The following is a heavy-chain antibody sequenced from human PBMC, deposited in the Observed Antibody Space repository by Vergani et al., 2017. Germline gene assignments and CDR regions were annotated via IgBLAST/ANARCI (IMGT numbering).Heavy chain of an antibody. CDR2: IYPLNSET. V-gene: IGHV5-51*03. D-gene: IGHD3-10*01. J-gene: IGHJ5*02. CDR1: GDNFNNYW. CDR3: ARRRHSGSYFWAPNWSDP. Sequence: EVELVQSGPEMRKPGESLKISCKDSGDNFNNYWIGWVRQMPGKGLEWMAVIYPLNSETVYSPSFQGQVTISANKSINTAYLQWSSLKATDTAMYYCARRRHSGSYFWAPNWSDPWGQGTLVTVSS.